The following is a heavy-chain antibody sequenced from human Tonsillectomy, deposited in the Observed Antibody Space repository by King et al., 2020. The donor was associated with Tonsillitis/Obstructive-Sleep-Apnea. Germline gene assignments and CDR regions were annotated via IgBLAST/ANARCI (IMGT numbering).Heavy chain of an antibody. D-gene: IGHD1-20*01. CDR2: TYFRSKWYN. Sequence: VQLQQSGPGLVKPSQTLSLTCVISGDSVSSDSAAWNWIRQSPSRGLEWLGRTYFRSKWYNDYAESVKSRIIINPDTSKNQFSLQLKSVTPEDTAVYYCARDSLLIGTRNYFDYWGQGTLVTVSS. CDR1: GDSVSSDSAA. J-gene: IGHJ4*02. CDR3: ARDSLLIGTRNYFDY. V-gene: IGHV6-1*01.